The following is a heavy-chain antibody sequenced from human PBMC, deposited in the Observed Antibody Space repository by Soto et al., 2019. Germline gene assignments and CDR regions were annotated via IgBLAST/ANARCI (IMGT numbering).Heavy chain of an antibody. CDR2: IYPGDADT. J-gene: IGHJ6*03. V-gene: IGHV5-51*01. D-gene: IGHD6-19*01. CDR1: GYSFTSYW. CDR3: ARLSGSSGWKMDV. Sequence: WESLKISCKGSGYSFTSYWIGWVRQMPGKGLEWMGIIYPGDADTRXXPSFQGPXXISADKSISTXYLQWXILRASDTAXDYCARLSGSSGWKMDVWGKGTTVTVSS.